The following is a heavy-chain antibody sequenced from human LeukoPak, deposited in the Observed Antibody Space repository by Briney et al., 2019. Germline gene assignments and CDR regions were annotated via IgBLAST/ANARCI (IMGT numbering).Heavy chain of an antibody. J-gene: IGHJ4*02. CDR1: GGSISSYY. V-gene: IGHV4-59*08. CDR2: IYYSGST. Sequence: SETLSLTCTVSGGSISSYYWSWIRQPPGKGLEWIGYIYYSGSTNYNPSLKSRVTISVDTSKNQFSLKLSSVTAADTAVYYCARHLGYYGSGSYEPYFDCWGQGTLVTVSS. D-gene: IGHD3-10*01. CDR3: ARHLGYYGSGSYEPYFDC.